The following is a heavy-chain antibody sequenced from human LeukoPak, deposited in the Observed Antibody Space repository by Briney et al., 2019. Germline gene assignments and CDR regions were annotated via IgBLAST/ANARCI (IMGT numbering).Heavy chain of an antibody. Sequence: SETLSLTCTVSGGSISSGYYYWSWIRQPAGKGLEWIGRIYTSGNTNYNPSLKSRVTISLDTSKNQFSLKLRSVTASDTAVYYCARPGLYGDYHADIWGQGTMATVSS. D-gene: IGHD4-17*01. J-gene: IGHJ3*02. V-gene: IGHV4-61*02. CDR3: ARPGLYGDYHADI. CDR2: IYTSGNT. CDR1: GGSISSGYYY.